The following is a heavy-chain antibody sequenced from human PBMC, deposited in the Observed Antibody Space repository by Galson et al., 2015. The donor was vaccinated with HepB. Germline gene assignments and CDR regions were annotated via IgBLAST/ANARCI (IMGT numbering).Heavy chain of an antibody. CDR1: GFTFSTYG. Sequence: SLRLSCAASGFTFSTYGMHWVRQAPGKGLEWVAVISYEGTNNYYADSVQGRFTISRDNSKNTLYQQMNSLRAEDTAVYYCAKDVVTAAMFYYYYMDVWGKGTTVIVSS. V-gene: IGHV3-30*18. D-gene: IGHD2-2*01. J-gene: IGHJ6*03. CDR3: AKDVVTAAMFYYYYMDV. CDR2: ISYEGTNN.